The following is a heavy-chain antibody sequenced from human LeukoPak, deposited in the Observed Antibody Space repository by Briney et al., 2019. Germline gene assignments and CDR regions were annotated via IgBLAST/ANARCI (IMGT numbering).Heavy chain of an antibody. J-gene: IGHJ4*02. CDR3: GRAFPPLRTSSAGDL. D-gene: IGHD3-16*01. Sequence: GGSLRLSCSASGFTFSDYDMNWVRQAPGKGLEWVSSISYLSSHVYYGDSVKGWFSISRDNAKNSLYLQMNSLGAEDTAIYYCGRAFPPLRTSSAGDLWGQGILVTVSS. CDR1: GFTFSDYD. V-gene: IGHV3-21*01. CDR2: ISYLSSHV.